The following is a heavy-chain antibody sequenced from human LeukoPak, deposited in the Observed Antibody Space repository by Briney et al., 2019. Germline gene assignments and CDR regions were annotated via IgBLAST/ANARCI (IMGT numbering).Heavy chain of an antibody. D-gene: IGHD2-2*01. CDR1: GYTFTSYG. Sequence: ASVKVSCKASGYTFTSYGISWVRQAPGQGLEWMGWISAYNGNTNYAQKLQGRVTMTTDTSTSTAYMELRSLRSDDAAVYYCARKGCSSTSCQTDYWGQGTLVTVSS. V-gene: IGHV1-18*01. CDR2: ISAYNGNT. J-gene: IGHJ4*02. CDR3: ARKGCSSTSCQTDY.